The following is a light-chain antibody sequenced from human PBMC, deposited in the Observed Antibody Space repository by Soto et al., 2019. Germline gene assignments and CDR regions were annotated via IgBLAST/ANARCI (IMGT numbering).Light chain of an antibody. Sequence: DIQMTQSPSTLSGSVGDRATITCRASQTISSWLAWYQHKPGKAXKLLIYKASTLKSGVPSRFSGNVSGTEFTLTIRRLQPEDFAVYYGQQYHKWPPFTFGQGTKVDIK. CDR1: QTISSW. CDR3: QQYHKWPPFT. V-gene: IGKV1-5*03. CDR2: KAS. J-gene: IGKJ2*01.